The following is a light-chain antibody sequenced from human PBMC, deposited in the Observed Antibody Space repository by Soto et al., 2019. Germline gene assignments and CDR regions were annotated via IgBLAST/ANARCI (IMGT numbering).Light chain of an antibody. CDR1: QNISSY. Sequence: EIEMNRAPSSLTVDVGDRGTFSNRASQNISSYLNWYQQKPGKAPKLLIYAASSLQSGVPSRFSGSGSVSDFTLTICRLQPEALPTCYSALPYSTPLTFAAGTKVDIK. V-gene: IGKV1-39*01. CDR3: ALPYSTPLT. J-gene: IGKJ3*01. CDR2: AAS.